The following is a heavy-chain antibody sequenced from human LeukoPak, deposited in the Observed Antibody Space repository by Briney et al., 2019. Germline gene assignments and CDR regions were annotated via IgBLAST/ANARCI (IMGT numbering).Heavy chain of an antibody. CDR3: ARGTSTAPGIDY. V-gene: IGHV3-74*01. D-gene: IGHD6-13*01. Sequence: PLGSLRLSCAASGFDFATYWMYWVRQVPGKGLVWVAQINSDGSSATYGDSAKGRFSISRDNAKNTLSLYMSSLRAEDTAVYYCARGTSTAPGIDYWGQGTLVAV. J-gene: IGHJ4*02. CDR2: INSDGSSA. CDR1: GFDFATYW.